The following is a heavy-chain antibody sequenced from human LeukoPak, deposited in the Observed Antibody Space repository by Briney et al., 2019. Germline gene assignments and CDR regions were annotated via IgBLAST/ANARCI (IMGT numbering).Heavy chain of an antibody. Sequence: GGSLRLSCAASGFTVSSNYMSWVRQAPGKGLEWVSVIYSGGSTYYADSVKGRFTISRDNSKNTLYLQMNSLRAEDTAVYYCARGTVAGTSGDAFDIWGRGTMVTVSS. CDR1: GFTVSSNY. V-gene: IGHV3-53*01. D-gene: IGHD6-19*01. CDR2: IYSGGST. CDR3: ARGTVAGTSGDAFDI. J-gene: IGHJ3*02.